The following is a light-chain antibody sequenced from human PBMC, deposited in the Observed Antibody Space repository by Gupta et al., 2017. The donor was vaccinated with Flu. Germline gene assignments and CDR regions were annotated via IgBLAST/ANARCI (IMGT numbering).Light chain of an antibody. CDR3: QKRSNWPPYT. CDR1: QSVGTY. Sequence: EIVLTQSPATLSLSPGERATLSCRASQSVGTYLAWYQQKPGQTPRLLIYDAYNRATGIPARFSGSGYGTDFTLTISSREPEDFAVYYCQKRSNWPPYTFGQGTMLEI. CDR2: DAY. V-gene: IGKV3-11*01. J-gene: IGKJ2*01.